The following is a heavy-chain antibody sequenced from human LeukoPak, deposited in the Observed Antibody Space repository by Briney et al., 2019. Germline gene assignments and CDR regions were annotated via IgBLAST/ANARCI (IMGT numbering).Heavy chain of an antibody. CDR3: AGWCSSSFVCYYYYGMDV. D-gene: IGHD6-6*01. CDR2: IIPILGIA. CDR1: GGTFSRDA. V-gene: IGHV1-69*04. Sequence: ASVKVSCKAFGGTFSRDAISWVRQAPGQGLEWMGRIIPILGIANYAQKFQGRVTITADKSTSTAYMELSSLRSEDTAVYYCAGWCSSSFVCYYYYGMDVWGQGTTVTVSS. J-gene: IGHJ6*02.